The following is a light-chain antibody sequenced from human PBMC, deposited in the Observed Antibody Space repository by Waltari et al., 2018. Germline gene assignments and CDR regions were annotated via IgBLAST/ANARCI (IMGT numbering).Light chain of an antibody. CDR1: KLGDKY. CDR3: QAWDSSTVV. Sequence: SYELTQPPSVSVSPGQTASITCSGDKLGDKYACWYQQKPGQSPVLVIYQDSKLPSAIPERFSGSNSGNTATLTISGTQAMDEADYYCQAWDSSTVVFGGGTKLTVL. CDR2: QDS. V-gene: IGLV3-1*01. J-gene: IGLJ2*01.